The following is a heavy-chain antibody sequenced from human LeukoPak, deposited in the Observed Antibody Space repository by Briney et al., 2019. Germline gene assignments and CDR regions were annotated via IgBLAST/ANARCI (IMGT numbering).Heavy chain of an antibody. CDR1: GGSISSGSYY. V-gene: IGHV4-61*02. Sequence: SQTLSLTCTVSGGSISSGSYYWSWIRQPAGKGLEWIGRIYTSGSTNYNPSLKSRVTISVDTSKNQFSLKLSSVTAADTAVYYCARGSLGSSWSNWFGPWGQGTLVTVSS. J-gene: IGHJ5*02. CDR3: ARGSLGSSWSNWFGP. D-gene: IGHD6-13*01. CDR2: IYTSGST.